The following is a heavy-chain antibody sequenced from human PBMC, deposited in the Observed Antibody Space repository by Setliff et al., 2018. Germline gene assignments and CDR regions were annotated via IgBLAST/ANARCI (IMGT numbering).Heavy chain of an antibody. D-gene: IGHD3-10*01. Sequence: SETLSLTCTVSGDSLSGDNYFWSWIRHLPGKGLQWLGHIYYTGKTYYNPSLRSRLEMSVDTSKREFALRLSSVTAADTAVYHCARTSTYVLGSGSYWDRWFDPWSQGTLVTVSS. J-gene: IGHJ5*02. CDR2: IYYTGKT. V-gene: IGHV4-30-4*02. CDR1: GDSLSGDNYF. CDR3: ARTSTYVLGSGSYWDRWFDP.